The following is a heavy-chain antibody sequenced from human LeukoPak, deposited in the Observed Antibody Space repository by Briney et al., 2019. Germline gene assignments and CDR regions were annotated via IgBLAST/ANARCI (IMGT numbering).Heavy chain of an antibody. Sequence: SETLSLTCTVSGGSISSYYWGWIRQPPGKGLEWIGYIYYSGSTNYNPSLKSRVTISVDTSKNQFSLKLSSVTAADTAVYYCARLVTEYGDYATYYYYYMDVWGKGTTVTISS. D-gene: IGHD4-17*01. V-gene: IGHV4-59*08. CDR1: GGSISSYY. CDR2: IYYSGST. J-gene: IGHJ6*03. CDR3: ARLVTEYGDYATYYYYYMDV.